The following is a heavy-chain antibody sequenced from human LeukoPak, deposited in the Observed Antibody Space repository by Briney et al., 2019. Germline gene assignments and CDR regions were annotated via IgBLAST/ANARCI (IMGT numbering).Heavy chain of an antibody. CDR1: GFIFGNYW. D-gene: IGHD4-23*01. Sequence: GGSLRLSCAASGFIFGNYWMGWVRQAPGKGLEWVAYIKQDGSEKYCVDSVKGRFSISRDNAKNSLYLQLNSLRVEDTAVYYCARVRWDDAFDIWGQGTMVTVSS. V-gene: IGHV3-7*01. CDR2: IKQDGSEK. J-gene: IGHJ3*02. CDR3: ARVRWDDAFDI.